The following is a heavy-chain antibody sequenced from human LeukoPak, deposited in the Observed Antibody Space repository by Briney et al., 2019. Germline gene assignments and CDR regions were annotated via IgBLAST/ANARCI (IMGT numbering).Heavy chain of an antibody. CDR1: GFTFSSYA. Sequence: GGSLRLSCAASGFTFSSYAMSWVRHAQGKGLEWDSAISGRGGSTYYADSVKGRFTIQRDNYKNTLYLQMNRLRAEDTAVYYCALLWFGEYPSSFDYWGEGTLVTVS. V-gene: IGHV3-23*01. J-gene: IGHJ4*02. D-gene: IGHD3-10*01. CDR2: ISGRGGST. CDR3: ALLWFGEYPSSFDY.